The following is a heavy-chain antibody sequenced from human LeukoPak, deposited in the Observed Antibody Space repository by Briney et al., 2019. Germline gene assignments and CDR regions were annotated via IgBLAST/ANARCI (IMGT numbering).Heavy chain of an antibody. CDR3: ARDLYYGSGGYYFDY. J-gene: IGHJ4*02. V-gene: IGHV3-66*01. Sequence: GGSLRLSCAAPGLTVSSNYMSWVRQAPGKGLEWVSVIYSGGRTFYADSVKGRFIISRDNSKNTLFLQMYSLRTEDTAVYYCARDLYYGSGGYYFDYWGQGTLVTVSS. CDR2: IYSGGRT. CDR1: GLTVSSNY. D-gene: IGHD3-10*01.